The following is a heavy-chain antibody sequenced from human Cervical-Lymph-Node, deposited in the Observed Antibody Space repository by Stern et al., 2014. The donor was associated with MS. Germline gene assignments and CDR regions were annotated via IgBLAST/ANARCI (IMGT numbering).Heavy chain of an antibody. J-gene: IGHJ4*02. V-gene: IGHV2-5*02. Sequence: QITLKESGPALVKPTQTLTLTCTFSGFSLSTSGLGVGWIPQPPGEALDWLAYIYWGDQKRYSPSLKSRLTITKDTSKNQVVLTLTNVDPVDTATYYCAHRTAGPFDYWGQGTLVTVSS. CDR3: AHRTAGPFDY. CDR2: IYWGDQK. CDR1: GFSLSTSGLG.